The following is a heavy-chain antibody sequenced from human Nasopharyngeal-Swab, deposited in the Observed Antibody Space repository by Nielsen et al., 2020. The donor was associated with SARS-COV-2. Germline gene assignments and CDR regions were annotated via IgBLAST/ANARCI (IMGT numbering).Heavy chain of an antibody. CDR3: ARGDRQTGPFDY. D-gene: IGHD2-21*01. J-gene: IGHJ4*02. CDR2: ISAYNGNT. Sequence: ASVKVSCKASGYTFNTYGISWVRQTPGQGLEWMGWISAYNGNTNYAQKFQGRVTITADESTSTAYMELSSLRSEDTAVYYCARGDRQTGPFDYWGQGTLVTVSS. CDR1: GYTFNTYG. V-gene: IGHV1-18*01.